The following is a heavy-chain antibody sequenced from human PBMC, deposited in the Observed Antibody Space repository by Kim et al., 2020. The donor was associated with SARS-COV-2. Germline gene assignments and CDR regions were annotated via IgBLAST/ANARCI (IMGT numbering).Heavy chain of an antibody. CDR3: ARERSVQGSSSRYYFDY. V-gene: IGHV3-30*04. D-gene: IGHD6-6*01. CDR1: GFTFRSYA. J-gene: IGHJ4*02. CDR2: ISYDGSEK. Sequence: GGYLRLSCAASGFTFRSYALHWVRQAPGKGLEWVAVISYDGSEKFYADSVKGRFNIFRDNSKNTVYLQMNSLRDEDTAVYYCARERSVQGSSSRYYFDYWGQGTLVTVSS.